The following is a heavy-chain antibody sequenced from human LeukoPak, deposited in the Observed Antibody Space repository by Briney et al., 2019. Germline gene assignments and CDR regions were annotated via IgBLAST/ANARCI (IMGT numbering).Heavy chain of an antibody. V-gene: IGHV3-74*01. J-gene: IGHJ6*03. CDR3: ARDAYSSTYYMDV. CDR2: INSDGSST. D-gene: IGHD6-13*01. Sequence: GGSLRLSCAASGFTFSSYWMHWVRQAPGKGLVWVSRINSDGSSTSYADSVKGRFTISRDNAKNSLYLQMNSLRAEDTALYYCARDAYSSTYYMDVWGKGTTVTVSS. CDR1: GFTFSSYW.